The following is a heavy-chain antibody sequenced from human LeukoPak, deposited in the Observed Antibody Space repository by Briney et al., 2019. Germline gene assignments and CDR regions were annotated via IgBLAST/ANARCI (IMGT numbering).Heavy chain of an antibody. D-gene: IGHD3-10*01. J-gene: IGHJ3*02. CDR3: ARDYVAMVRGAKTVDAFDI. V-gene: IGHV3-66*01. Sequence: TGGSLRLSCAASGFTVSSNYMSWVRQAPGKGLEWVSVIYSGGSTYYADSVKGRFTISRDNSKNTLYLQMNSLRAEDTAVYYCARDYVAMVRGAKTVDAFDIWGQGTMVTVSS. CDR2: IYSGGST. CDR1: GFTVSSNY.